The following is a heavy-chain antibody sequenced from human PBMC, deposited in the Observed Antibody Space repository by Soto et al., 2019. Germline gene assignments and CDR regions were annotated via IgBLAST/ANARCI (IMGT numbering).Heavy chain of an antibody. V-gene: IGHV4-4*02. CDR1: GVSISSSNW. CDR3: ARDPRIMSRVYYFDY. Sequence: SETLSLTCAVSGVSISSSNWWSWVRQPPGKGLEWIGEIYHSGSTNYNPSLKSRVTISVDKSKNQFSLKLSSVTAADTAVYYCARDPRIMSRVYYFDYWGQGTLVTVSS. CDR2: IYHSGST. D-gene: IGHD3-16*01. J-gene: IGHJ4*02.